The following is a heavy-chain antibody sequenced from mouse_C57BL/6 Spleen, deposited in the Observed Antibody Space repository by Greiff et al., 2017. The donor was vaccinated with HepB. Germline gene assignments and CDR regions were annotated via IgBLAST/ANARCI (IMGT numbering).Heavy chain of an antibody. D-gene: IGHD1-1*01. J-gene: IGHJ4*01. CDR3: ARSRDTTVVDAMDY. Sequence: QVQLQQPGAELVMPGASVKLSCKASGYTFTSYWMHWVKQRPGQGLEWIGEIDPSDSYTNYNQKFKGKSTLTVDKSSSTAYMQLSSLTSEDSAVYYCARSRDTTVVDAMDYWGQGTSVTVSS. CDR2: IDPSDSYT. V-gene: IGHV1-69*01. CDR1: GYTFTSYW.